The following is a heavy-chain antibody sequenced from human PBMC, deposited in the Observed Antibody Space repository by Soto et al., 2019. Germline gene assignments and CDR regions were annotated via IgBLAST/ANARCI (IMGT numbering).Heavy chain of an antibody. CDR2: IQGGGNT. J-gene: IGHJ4*02. D-gene: IGHD3-22*01. CDR1: GFTVSSKY. CDR3: ARGRLIALYYFDA. V-gene: IGHV3-53*01. Sequence: PGGSLRLSCAASGFTVSSKYMSWVRQATGKGLEWVSLIQGGGNTYYPDSVKGRFTISRENAKNTLYLQMNSLRAEDTAVYYCARGRLIALYYFDAWGQRTLVTVSS.